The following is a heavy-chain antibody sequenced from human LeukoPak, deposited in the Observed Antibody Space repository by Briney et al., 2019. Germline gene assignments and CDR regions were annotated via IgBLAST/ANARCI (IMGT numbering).Heavy chain of an antibody. D-gene: IGHD6-13*01. V-gene: IGHV3-48*04. Sequence: GGSLRLSCAASGFTVSSYWMHWVRQAPGKGLEWVSYISSSGSTISYADSVKGRFTISRDNAKNSLYLQMNSLRAEDTAVYYCAKGGSWYGYFQHWGQGTLVTVSS. J-gene: IGHJ1*01. CDR2: ISSSGSTI. CDR3: AKGGSWYGYFQH. CDR1: GFTVSSYW.